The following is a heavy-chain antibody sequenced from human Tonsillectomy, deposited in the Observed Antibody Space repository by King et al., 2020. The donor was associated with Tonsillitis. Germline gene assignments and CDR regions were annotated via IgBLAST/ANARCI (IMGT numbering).Heavy chain of an antibody. CDR2: IIGSGGST. CDR3: AKLGSFDY. CDR1: GVTFSSYA. Sequence: VQLVESGGGLVQPGGSLRLSCAASGVTFSSYAMSWVRQAPGKGLEWASAIIGSGGSTYHADSVKGRFTISGDNSKNTLYLQMNSLLAEDTAVYYCAKLGSFDYWGQGTLVTVSS. V-gene: IGHV3-23*04. D-gene: IGHD3-10*01. J-gene: IGHJ4*02.